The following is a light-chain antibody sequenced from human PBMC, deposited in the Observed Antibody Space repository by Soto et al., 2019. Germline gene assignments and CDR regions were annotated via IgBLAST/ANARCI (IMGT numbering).Light chain of an antibody. CDR2: EVT. CDR1: SSDVGGYNY. Sequence: QSALTQPASVSGSPGQSITSSCTGTSSDVGGYNYVSWYQQHPGKAPKLMIYEVTNRPSGVSNRFSGSKSGNTASLTISGLQAEDEADYYCSSYTSRSTLVFGTGTKVT. CDR3: SSYTSRSTLV. V-gene: IGLV2-14*01. J-gene: IGLJ1*01.